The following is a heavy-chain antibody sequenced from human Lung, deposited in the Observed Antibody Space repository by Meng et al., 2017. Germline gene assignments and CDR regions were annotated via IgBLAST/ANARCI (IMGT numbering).Heavy chain of an antibody. D-gene: IGHD6-13*01. CDR1: GYTFTNYA. V-gene: IGHV1-3*01. CDR2: INAGNGNT. CDR3: ARSKSIAAAGGY. Sequence: QVQLVQPGAEVKKSGASVKVFYKASGYTFTNYAIHWVRQAPGQRLEWMGWINAGNGNTKYSQKFQGRVTITRDTSASTAYMELSSLRSEDTAVYYCARSKSIAAAGGYWGQGTLVTVSS. J-gene: IGHJ4*02.